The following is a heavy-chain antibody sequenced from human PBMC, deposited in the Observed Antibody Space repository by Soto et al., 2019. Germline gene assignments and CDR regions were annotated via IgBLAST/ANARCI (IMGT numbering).Heavy chain of an antibody. CDR2: IYYSGNT. V-gene: IGHV4-31*03. Sequence: SETLSLTCTVSGGSIRSGGYYWSWVRQNPRRGLEWIGNIYYSGNTYYNPSLKSRLTISVDTSKNQFSLNLRSVTAADTAVYYCARDRLMATAGTARHYFGLDVWGQGTTVTVSS. J-gene: IGHJ6*02. CDR1: GGSIRSGGYY. D-gene: IGHD5-18*01. CDR3: ARDRLMATAGTARHYFGLDV.